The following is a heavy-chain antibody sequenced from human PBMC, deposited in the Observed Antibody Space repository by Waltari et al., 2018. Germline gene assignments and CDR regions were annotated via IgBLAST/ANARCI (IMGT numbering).Heavy chain of an antibody. V-gene: IGHV3-33*01. CDR2: IWNDGSLK. Sequence: QVQLVESGGGVVQPGRSLRLSCSASGFIFPSSGMHWVRQAPGKGLELVAVIWNDGSLKYYTDSVKGRFTISRDNSENTLYLQMSGLRPEDTAVYYCARSVTTGSGYMDVWGKGTTVTVSS. CDR3: ARSVTTGSGYMDV. D-gene: IGHD4-17*01. J-gene: IGHJ6*03. CDR1: GFIFPSSG.